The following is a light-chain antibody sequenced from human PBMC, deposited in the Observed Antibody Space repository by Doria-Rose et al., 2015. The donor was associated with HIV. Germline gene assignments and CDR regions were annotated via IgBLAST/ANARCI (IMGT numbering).Light chain of an antibody. J-gene: IGKJ3*01. CDR3: QQYYDTPS. V-gene: IGKV4-1*01. CDR2: WAS. Sequence: DIRLTQSPESLGMSLGERATLNCKSNQSLLYTSKNYLAWYQQKPGQPPKLLIYWASTRQSGVPARFSGSGSGTDFTLTISSLEAEDVAVYYCQQYYDTPSFGPGTTVGIK. CDR1: QSLLYTSKNY.